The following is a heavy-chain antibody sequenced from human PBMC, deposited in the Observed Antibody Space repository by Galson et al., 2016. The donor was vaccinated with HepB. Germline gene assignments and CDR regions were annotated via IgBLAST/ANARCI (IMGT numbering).Heavy chain of an antibody. CDR3: AHFYYSMDV. CDR2: IFWDDDK. Sequence: PALVKPTQTLTLTCTFSGFSLTTSGVGVGWIRQPPGRALEWLTLIFWDDDKRYNPSLKSRLTIAKDTSKNQVVLRMANVDPVDTATYYYAHFYYSMDVWGQGTTVTVSS. J-gene: IGHJ6*02. CDR1: GFSLTTSGVG. V-gene: IGHV2-5*02.